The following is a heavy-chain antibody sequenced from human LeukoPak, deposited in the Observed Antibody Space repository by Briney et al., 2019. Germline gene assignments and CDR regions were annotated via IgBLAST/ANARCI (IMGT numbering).Heavy chain of an antibody. V-gene: IGHV3-30-3*01. CDR3: AREGIAAAVADAFDI. CDR1: GFTFSSYA. J-gene: IGHJ3*02. D-gene: IGHD6-13*01. CDR2: ISYDGSNK. Sequence: GGSLRLSCAASGFTFSSYAMHWVRQAPGKGLEWVAVISYDGSNKYYADSVKGRFTISRDNSKNTLYLQMNSLRAEDTAVYYCAREGIAAAVADAFDIWGQGTMVTVSS.